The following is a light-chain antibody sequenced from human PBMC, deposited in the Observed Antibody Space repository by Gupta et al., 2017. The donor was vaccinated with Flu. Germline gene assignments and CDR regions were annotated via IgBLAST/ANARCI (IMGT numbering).Light chain of an antibody. CDR1: RSNLGAGYD. Sequence: QSALTQPPSVSGAPGQRVTISCSGSRSNLGAGYDVHWYQQLPGTAPKLLIYSNNNRPSGVPDRFSGSKSGTSASLAIAGLQADDEADYYCQSFDSSANVWLFGGGSKLTVL. CDR2: SNN. J-gene: IGLJ2*01. CDR3: QSFDSSANVWL. V-gene: IGLV1-40*01.